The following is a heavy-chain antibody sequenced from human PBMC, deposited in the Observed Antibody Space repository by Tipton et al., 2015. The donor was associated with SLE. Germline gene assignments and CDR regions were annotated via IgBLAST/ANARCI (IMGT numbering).Heavy chain of an antibody. CDR1: GFTFSAYW. CDR2: IKRDGSEK. D-gene: IGHD2-2*01. CDR3: SITIDLNYFDY. J-gene: IGHJ4*02. Sequence: SLRLSCATSGFTFSAYWMTWVRQAPGKGLEWVANIKRDGSEKHYVDSVMGRFTISRDKAKNSLYLQMNSLRAEDTAVYYCSITIDLNYFDYWGQGTLVTVSS. V-gene: IGHV3-7*01.